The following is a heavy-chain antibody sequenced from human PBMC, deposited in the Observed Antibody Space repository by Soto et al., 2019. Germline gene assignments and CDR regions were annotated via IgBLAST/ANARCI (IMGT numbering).Heavy chain of an antibody. Sequence: PSETLSLTCTVSGGSISSSRCHWGWIRQPPGKGLEWIASIKYSGTTFYNPSLKSRVTLSVDTSKNQFALKLSSVTAADTAVYYCARHLTYCSAGSCYSDFPYYGMDVWGQGTTVTVSS. CDR2: IKYSGTT. V-gene: IGHV4-39*01. CDR1: GGSISSSRCH. D-gene: IGHD2-15*01. CDR3: ARHLTYCSAGSCYSDFPYYGMDV. J-gene: IGHJ6*02.